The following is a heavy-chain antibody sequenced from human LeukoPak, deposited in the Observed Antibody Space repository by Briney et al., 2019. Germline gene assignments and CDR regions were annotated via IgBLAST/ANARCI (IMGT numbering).Heavy chain of an antibody. CDR1: GGSISSSSYY. D-gene: IGHD3-10*01. J-gene: IGHJ3*02. V-gene: IGHV4-39*07. CDR3: ARFSGYKAFDI. CDR2: IYFSGAT. Sequence: SETLSLTCTVSGGSISSSSYYWGWIRQTPEKGLEWIGNIYFSGATYYNPSLKSRVTISVDTSKNQFSLKLSSVTAADTAVYYCARFSGYKAFDIWGQGTMVTVSS.